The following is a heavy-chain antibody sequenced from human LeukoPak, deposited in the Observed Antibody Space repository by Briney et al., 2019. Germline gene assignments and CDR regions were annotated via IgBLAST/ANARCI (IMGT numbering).Heavy chain of an antibody. Sequence: SETLSLTCTVSGGSISSYQWSWIRQPPGKGLEWIGNIYCSGSTNYSPSLTSRVTISVDTSKNQFSLNLNSVTAADTAVYYCARGKLRFPDYWGQGTLVTVSS. CDR1: GGSISSYQ. V-gene: IGHV4-59*01. D-gene: IGHD5-12*01. CDR2: IYCSGST. CDR3: ARGKLRFPDY. J-gene: IGHJ4*02.